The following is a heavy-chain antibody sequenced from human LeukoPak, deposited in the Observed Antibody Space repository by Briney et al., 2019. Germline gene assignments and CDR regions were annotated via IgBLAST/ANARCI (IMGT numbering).Heavy chain of an antibody. Sequence: SETLSLTCTVSGYSISSGYYWGWIRQPPGKGLEWIGSIYHSGSTYYNPSLKSRVTISVDTSKNQFSLKLSSVTAADTAVYYCARSRYCSGGSCRYGMDVWGQGTTVTISS. J-gene: IGHJ6*02. CDR3: ARSRYCSGGSCRYGMDV. CDR2: IYHSGST. D-gene: IGHD2-15*01. V-gene: IGHV4-38-2*02. CDR1: GYSISSGYY.